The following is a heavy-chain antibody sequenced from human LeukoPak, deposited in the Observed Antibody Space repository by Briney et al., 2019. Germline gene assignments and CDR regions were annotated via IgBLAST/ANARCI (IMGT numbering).Heavy chain of an antibody. D-gene: IGHD6-13*01. CDR2: ISGSGGST. Sequence: GGSLRLSCAAPGFTFSSYAMSWVRQAPGKGLEWVSAISGSGGSTYYADSVKGRFTISRDNSKNTLYLQMNSLRAEDTAVYYCAKDRGSWTDYYYYYMDVWGKGTTVTVSS. V-gene: IGHV3-23*01. J-gene: IGHJ6*03. CDR3: AKDRGSWTDYYYYYMDV. CDR1: GFTFSSYA.